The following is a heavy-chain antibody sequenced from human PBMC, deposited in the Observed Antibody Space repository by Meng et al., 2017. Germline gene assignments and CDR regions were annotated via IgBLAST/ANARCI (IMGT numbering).Heavy chain of an antibody. CDR3: AKRSITGTTPNYYYGMDV. D-gene: IGHD1-20*01. CDR1: GFTFSSYA. Sequence: LSLTCAASGFTFSSYAMSWVRQAPGKGLEWVSAISGSGGSTYYADSVKGRFTISRDNSKNTLYLQMNSLRAEDTAVYYCAKRSITGTTPNYYYGMDVWGQGTTVTVSS. V-gene: IGHV3-23*01. J-gene: IGHJ6*02. CDR2: ISGSGGST.